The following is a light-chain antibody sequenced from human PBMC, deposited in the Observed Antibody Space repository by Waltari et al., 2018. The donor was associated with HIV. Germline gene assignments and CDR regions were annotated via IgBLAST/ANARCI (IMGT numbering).Light chain of an antibody. V-gene: IGLV6-57*04. CDR3: QSYDSNDPWV. CDR1: SGHIASNS. CDR2: EDN. J-gene: IGLJ3*02. Sequence: NFKLTQPLSVSESPGKTVTISCTRSSGHIASNSVKWYQQRPGSAPTTVIYEDNQRPSGVPDRFSGSIDSSSNSASLTISGLKTEDEADYYCQSYDSNDPWVFGGGTKLTVL.